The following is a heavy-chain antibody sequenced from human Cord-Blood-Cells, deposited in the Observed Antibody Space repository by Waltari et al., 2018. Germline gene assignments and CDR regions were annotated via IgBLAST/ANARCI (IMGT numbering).Heavy chain of an antibody. CDR2: INAGNGNT. D-gene: IGHD3-3*01. Sequence: QVQLVQSGAEVKKPGASVKVSCKASGYTFTSYALHWQRQAPGQRLEWMGWINAGNGNTKYSQKFQGRVTITRDTSASTAYMELSSLRSEDTAVYYCARTPRFWSGYYFDYWGQGTLVTVSS. J-gene: IGHJ4*02. V-gene: IGHV1-3*01. CDR1: GYTFTSYA. CDR3: ARTPRFWSGYYFDY.